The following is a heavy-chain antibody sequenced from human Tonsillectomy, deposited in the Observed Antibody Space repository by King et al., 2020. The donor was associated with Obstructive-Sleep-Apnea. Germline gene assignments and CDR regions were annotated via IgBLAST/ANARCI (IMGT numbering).Heavy chain of an antibody. J-gene: IGHJ4*02. CDR1: GGSISSYY. CDR2: IYYSGST. CDR3: ARQLRGYSYVFDY. D-gene: IGHD5-18*01. Sequence: VQLQESGPGLVKPSETLSLTCTVSGGSISSYYWSWIRQPPGKGLEWIGYIYYSGSTNYNSSLKSRVTISVDTSKNQFSLKLSSVTAADTAVYYCARQLRGYSYVFDYWGQGTLVTVSS. V-gene: IGHV4-59*08.